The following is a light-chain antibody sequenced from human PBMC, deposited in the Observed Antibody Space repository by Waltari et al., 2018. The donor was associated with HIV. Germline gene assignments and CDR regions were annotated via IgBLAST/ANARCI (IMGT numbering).Light chain of an antibody. V-gene: IGLV3-10*01. Sequence: SYELTQPPSVSVSPGQTARITCSGYALPKSFAYWYQQRSGRAPVLVIYEDNTRPSGIPERFSATNSGTVATLTISGAQVDDEADYYCYSIDGSGHYRVFGGGTKLTVL. CDR1: ALPKSF. CDR2: EDN. CDR3: YSIDGSGHYRV. J-gene: IGLJ2*01.